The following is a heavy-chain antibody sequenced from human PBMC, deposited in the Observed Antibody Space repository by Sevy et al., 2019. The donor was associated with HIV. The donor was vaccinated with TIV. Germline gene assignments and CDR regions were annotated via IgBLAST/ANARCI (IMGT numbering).Heavy chain of an antibody. CDR3: STDSKVRELSACLVY. D-gene: IGHD1-26*01. Sequence: GGSLRLSCAASGFTFSNAWMSWVRQAPGKGLEWVGRIKSKTDGGTTDYAAPVKGRFTISRDDSKNTLYLQMNSLNTEDTAIYYCSTDSKVRELSACLVYWGQGTRVTVS. CDR2: IKSKTDGGTT. V-gene: IGHV3-15*01. J-gene: IGHJ4*02. CDR1: GFTFSNAW.